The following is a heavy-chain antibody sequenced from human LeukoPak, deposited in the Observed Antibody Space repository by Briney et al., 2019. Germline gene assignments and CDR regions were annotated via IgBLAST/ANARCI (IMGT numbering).Heavy chain of an antibody. D-gene: IGHD4/OR15-4a*01. V-gene: IGHV3-74*01. Sequence: GGSLRLSCAASGLTFSSYWMHWVRQAPGKGLVWVSRINSDGSTTTYADSVKGRFTISSDNAKNTLYLQMNSLRAEDTAVYYCARDRRLWNMDVWGTGTTVTIS. CDR1: GLTFSSYW. CDR3: ARDRRLWNMDV. J-gene: IGHJ6*03. CDR2: INSDGSTT.